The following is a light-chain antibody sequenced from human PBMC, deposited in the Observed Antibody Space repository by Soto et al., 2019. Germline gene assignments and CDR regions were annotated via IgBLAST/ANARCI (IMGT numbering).Light chain of an antibody. J-gene: IGLJ2*01. CDR1: NSDVGFYNY. Sequence: QSALTQPASVSGSPGQSITISCTGTNSDVGFYNYVSWYQQHPGEAPKLMIYDVSDRPSGVSNRFSGSKSGNTASLTISGLQAEDEADYYCNSYTSSSTLVFGGGTKLTVL. CDR3: NSYTSSSTLV. CDR2: DVS. V-gene: IGLV2-14*03.